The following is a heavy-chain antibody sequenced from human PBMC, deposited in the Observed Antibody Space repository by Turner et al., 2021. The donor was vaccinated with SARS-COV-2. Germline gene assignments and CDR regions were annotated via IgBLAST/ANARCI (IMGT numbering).Heavy chain of an antibody. CDR2: ISWNSGSI. CDR3: AKDRIVGATMGASRA. V-gene: IGHV3-9*01. Sequence: GGLVQPGRFLRLSCAASGFTFDDYAMHWVRQAPGKGLEWVSGISWNSGSIGYADSVKGRFTISRDNAKNSLYLQMNSLRAEDTAVYYCAKDRIVGATMGASRAWGQGTLVTVSS. D-gene: IGHD1-26*01. CDR1: GFTFDDYA. J-gene: IGHJ5*02.